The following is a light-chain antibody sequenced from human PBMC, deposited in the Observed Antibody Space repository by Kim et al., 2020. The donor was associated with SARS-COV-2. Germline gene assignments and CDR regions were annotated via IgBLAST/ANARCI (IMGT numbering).Light chain of an antibody. J-gene: IGLJ3*02. CDR3: SYQRV. Sequence: ASGSPEQSVTISCTGASSDIGAYNHVSWYQQHPGKAPKLMFYEVNKRPSGVPDRFSGSKSGNTASLTVSGLQAEDEADYYCSYQRVFGGGTKLTVL. CDR2: EVN. CDR1: SSDIGAYNH. V-gene: IGLV2-8*01.